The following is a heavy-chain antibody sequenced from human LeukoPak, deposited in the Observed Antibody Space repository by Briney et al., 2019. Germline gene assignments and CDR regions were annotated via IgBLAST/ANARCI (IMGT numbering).Heavy chain of an antibody. CDR2: IRYSGAYT. Sequence: GGSLRLSCAASGFTFSSYDMHWVRQAPGKGLECVSSIRYSGAYTYYADSVKGRFTISRDNSKNTVYLQMNGLRAEDTAVYYCAKDQVGAISPPWFDPWGQGTLVTVSS. D-gene: IGHD1-26*01. CDR1: GFTFSSYD. CDR3: AKDQVGAISPPWFDP. J-gene: IGHJ5*02. V-gene: IGHV3-23*01.